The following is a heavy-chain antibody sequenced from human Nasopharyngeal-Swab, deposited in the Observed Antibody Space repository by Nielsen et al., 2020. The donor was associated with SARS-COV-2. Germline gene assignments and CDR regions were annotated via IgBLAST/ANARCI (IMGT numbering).Heavy chain of an antibody. D-gene: IGHD3-3*01. J-gene: IGHJ6*02. CDR3: ARDGLDYDFWSAYFMDV. CDR2: ISSSSSYI. V-gene: IGHV3-21*01. Sequence: GGSLRLSCAASGFTFSSYGMHWVRQAPGKGLEWVPSISSSSSYIYYADSVKGRFTISRDNAKNSLYLQMNSLRAEDTAVYYCARDGLDYDFWSAYFMDVWGQGTTVTVSS. CDR1: GFTFSSYG.